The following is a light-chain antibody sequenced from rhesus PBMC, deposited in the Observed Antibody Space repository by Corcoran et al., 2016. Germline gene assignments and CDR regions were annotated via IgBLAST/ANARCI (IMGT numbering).Light chain of an antibody. CDR1: GDINVAGYH. V-gene: IGLV5-62*01. CDR2: YKSDSDK. J-gene: IGLJ1*01. Sequence: KPMLTQPASLSASPGTSASLTCTFSGDINVAGYHIHWYQQKPGSPPRYLLRYKSDSDKGQGSGVPSRFSGSKDASTNTGILRISGLQSDDEADYYCAIGHTNSGNYIFGGGTRLTVL. CDR3: AIGHTNSGNYI.